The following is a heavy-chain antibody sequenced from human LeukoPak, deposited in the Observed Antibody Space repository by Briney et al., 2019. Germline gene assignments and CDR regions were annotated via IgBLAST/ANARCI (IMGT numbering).Heavy chain of an antibody. CDR3: ARGLYCGGDCYFSWFDP. D-gene: IGHD2-21*02. V-gene: IGHV4-34*01. J-gene: IGHJ5*02. CDR2: INHSGST. CDR1: GGSFSGYY. Sequence: SETLSLTCAVYGGSFSGYYWSWIRQPPGKGLEWIGEINHSGSTNYNPSLKSRVTISVDTSKNQFSLKLSSVTAADTAVYYCARGLYCGGDCYFSWFDPWGQGTLVTVPS.